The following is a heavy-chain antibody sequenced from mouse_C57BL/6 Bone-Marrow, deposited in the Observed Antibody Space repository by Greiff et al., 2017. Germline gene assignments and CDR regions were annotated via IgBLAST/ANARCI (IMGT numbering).Heavy chain of an antibody. CDR3: ARVPLYYGSSYDYAMDD. V-gene: IGHV1-80*01. D-gene: IGHD1-1*01. CDR2: IYPGDGDT. J-gene: IGHJ4*01. Sequence: QVQLQQSGAELVKPGASVKISCKASGYAFSSYWMNWVKQRPGKGLEWIGQIYPGDGDTNYNGKFKGKATLTADKSSSTAYMQLSSLTSEDSAVYFCARVPLYYGSSYDYAMDDGGQGTSVTVSS. CDR1: GYAFSSYW.